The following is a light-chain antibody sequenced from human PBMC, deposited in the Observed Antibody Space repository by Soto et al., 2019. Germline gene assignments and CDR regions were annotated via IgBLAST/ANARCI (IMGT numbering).Light chain of an antibody. J-gene: IGKJ2*01. CDR1: QSVSSY. CDR2: DAS. CDR3: QQRSNWPPMYT. Sequence: EIVLTQSPATLSLSPGERATLSCRASQSVSSYLAWYQQKPEQAPRLLIYDASNMATGIPHRFSGSGSGTDFTLTISSLEPEDFAVYHCQQRSNWPPMYTFGQGTKLQIK. V-gene: IGKV3-11*01.